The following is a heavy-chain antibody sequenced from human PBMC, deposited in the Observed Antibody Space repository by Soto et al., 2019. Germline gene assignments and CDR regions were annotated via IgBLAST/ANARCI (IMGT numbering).Heavy chain of an antibody. CDR3: ARDTGSVVLMVYAYIDYYYGMDV. D-gene: IGHD2-8*01. V-gene: IGHV1-46*01. CDR2: INPSGGST. J-gene: IGHJ6*02. CDR1: GDSFTSYY. Sequence: ASVKVSCEACGDSFTSYYMHWVRQAPGQGLEWMGIINPSGGSTSYAQKFQGRVTMTRDTSTSTVYMELSSLRSEDTAVYYCARDTGSVVLMVYAYIDYYYGMDVWGQGTTVTVSS.